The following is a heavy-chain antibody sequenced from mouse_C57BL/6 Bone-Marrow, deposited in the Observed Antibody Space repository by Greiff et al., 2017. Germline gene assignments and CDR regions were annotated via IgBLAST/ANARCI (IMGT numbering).Heavy chain of an antibody. D-gene: IGHD2-10*02. Sequence: QVQLKQPGAELVKPGASVKLSCKASGYTFTSYWMHWVKQRPGQGLEWIGMIHPNSGSTNYNEKFKSKATLTVDKSSSTAYMQLSSLTSEDSAVYYCARSQGDGPSPYYFDYWGQGTTLTVSS. CDR3: ARSQGDGPSPYYFDY. CDR2: IHPNSGST. V-gene: IGHV1-64*01. CDR1: GYTFTSYW. J-gene: IGHJ2*01.